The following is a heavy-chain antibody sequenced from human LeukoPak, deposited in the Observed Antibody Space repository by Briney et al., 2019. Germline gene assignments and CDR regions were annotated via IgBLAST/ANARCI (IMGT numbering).Heavy chain of an antibody. J-gene: IGHJ4*01. CDR3: ARAGAVAVGI. Sequence: KPSETLSLTCALYGRSFSGYYWSWIRQPPGKGLEWIGEINHSGNTNYNSSLKSRVTISVDTSKNQFSLKLSSVTAADTAVYYCARAGAVAVGIWGQGILVTVSS. V-gene: IGHV4-34*01. CDR2: INHSGNT. D-gene: IGHD6-19*01. CDR1: GRSFSGYY.